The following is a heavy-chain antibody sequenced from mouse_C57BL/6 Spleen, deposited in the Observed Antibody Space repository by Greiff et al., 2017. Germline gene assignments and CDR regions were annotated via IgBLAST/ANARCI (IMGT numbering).Heavy chain of an antibody. CDR3: ARSFITTVVAPGYFDY. CDR1: GYTFTSYW. CDR2: IDPSDSYT. J-gene: IGHJ2*01. Sequence: VQLQQPGAELVMPGASVKLSCKASGYTFTSYWMHWVKQRPGQGLEWIGEIDPSDSYTNYNQKFKGKSTLTVDKSSSTAYMQLSSLTSEDSAVYYCARSFITTVVAPGYFDYWGQGTTLTVSS. V-gene: IGHV1-69*01. D-gene: IGHD1-1*01.